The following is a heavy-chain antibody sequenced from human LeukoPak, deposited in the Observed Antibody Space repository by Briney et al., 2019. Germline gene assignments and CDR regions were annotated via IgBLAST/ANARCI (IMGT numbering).Heavy chain of an antibody. D-gene: IGHD3/OR15-3a*01. CDR2: IYYSGSA. V-gene: IGHV4-59*01. J-gene: IGHJ5*02. CDR1: GGSISTYY. CDR3: ARDRTGHNWFDP. Sequence: SETLSLTCTVSGGSISTYYWNWIRQPPGKGLEWLGYIYYSGSANYNPSLKSRVTISVDTSKSQVSLKLTSVTAADTAVYYCARDRTGHNWFDPWGQGTLVTVSA.